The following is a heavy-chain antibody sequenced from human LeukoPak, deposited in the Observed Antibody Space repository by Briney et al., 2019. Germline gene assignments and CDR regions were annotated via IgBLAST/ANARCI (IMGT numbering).Heavy chain of an antibody. V-gene: IGHV3-21*01. CDR3: ARGGSPYYYGSGSYSADYYYYYMDV. Sequence: PGGSLGLSCAASGFTFSSYSMNWVRQAPGKGLEWVSSIGSSTTYIHYADSVKGRFTISGDNAKNSLYLQMNSLRADDTAVYYCARGGSPYYYGSGSYSADYYYYYMDVWGKGTTVTVSS. D-gene: IGHD3-10*01. CDR1: GFTFSSYS. CDR2: IGSSTTYI. J-gene: IGHJ6*03.